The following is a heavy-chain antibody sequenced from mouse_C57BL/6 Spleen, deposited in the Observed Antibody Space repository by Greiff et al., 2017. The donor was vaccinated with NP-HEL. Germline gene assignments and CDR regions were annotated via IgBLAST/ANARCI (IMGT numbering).Heavy chain of an antibody. D-gene: IGHD2-3*01. Sequence: EVQLQQSGAELVKPGASVKLSCTASGFNITDYYMHWVKQRTEQGLEWIGRIDPEDGETKYAPKFQGKATITADTSSNTAYLQLSSLTSEDTAVYYCARDDGYQYYFDYWGQGTTLTVSS. CDR2: IDPEDGET. J-gene: IGHJ2*01. CDR3: ARDDGYQYYFDY. CDR1: GFNITDYY. V-gene: IGHV14-2*01.